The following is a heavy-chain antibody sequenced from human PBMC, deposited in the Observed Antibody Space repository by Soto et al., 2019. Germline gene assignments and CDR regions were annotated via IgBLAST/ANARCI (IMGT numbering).Heavy chain of an antibody. CDR2: IYQSGST. Sequence: PSETLSLTCAVSGGAISSSKWWSWVRQPPGKGLEWSGEIYQSGSTNYNPSLESRVRMSVDKSRNQFSLKLTSVSAAGTAVYFCARASATIAAAAIFDYWGQGTLVTVSS. V-gene: IGHV4-4*02. D-gene: IGHD6-13*01. J-gene: IGHJ4*02. CDR1: GGAISSSKW. CDR3: ARASATIAAAAIFDY.